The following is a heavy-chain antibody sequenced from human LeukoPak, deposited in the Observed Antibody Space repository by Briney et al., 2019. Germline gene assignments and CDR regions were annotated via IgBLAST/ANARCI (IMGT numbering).Heavy chain of an antibody. J-gene: IGHJ6*03. CDR2: IYYSGTT. V-gene: IGHV4-39*07. Sequence: SETLSLTCTVSGGSINSDRYYWGWIRQPPGKGLEWIGSIYYSGTTYYNASLRNRVTISADTSKNQFSLKLSSVTAADTAVYYCARGGSGSSSGWRYYYYYYMDVWGKGTTVTVSS. D-gene: IGHD6-19*01. CDR3: ARGGSGSSSGWRYYYYYYMDV. CDR1: GGSINSDRYY.